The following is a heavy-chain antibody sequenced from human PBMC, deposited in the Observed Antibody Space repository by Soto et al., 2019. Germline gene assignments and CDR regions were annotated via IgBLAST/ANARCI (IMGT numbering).Heavy chain of an antibody. CDR2: INSDGSST. J-gene: IGHJ6*02. D-gene: IGHD5-12*01. CDR3: ARVEGLRSPKEYYYYYGMDV. V-gene: IGHV3-74*01. CDR1: GFTFSSYW. Sequence: PGGSLRLSCAASGFTFSSYWMHWVRQAPGKGLVWVSRINSDGSSTSYADSVKGRFTIPRDNAKNTLYLQMNSLRAEDTAVYYCARVEGLRSPKEYYYYYGMDVWGQGTTVTVSS.